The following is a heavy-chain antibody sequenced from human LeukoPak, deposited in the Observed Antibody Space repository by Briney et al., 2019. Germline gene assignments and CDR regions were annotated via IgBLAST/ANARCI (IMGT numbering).Heavy chain of an antibody. J-gene: IGHJ5*02. CDR1: GYTFTSYD. CDR3: ARGCRSGRSNGDWFDP. CDR2: MNPNSGNT. V-gene: IGHV1-8*01. D-gene: IGHD6-19*01. Sequence: ASVKVSCKASGYTFTSYDINWVRQATGQGLEWMGWMNPNSGNTGYAQKFQGRVTMTRNTSISTAYMELSSLRSEDTAVYYCARGCRSGRSNGDWFDPWGQGTLVTVSS.